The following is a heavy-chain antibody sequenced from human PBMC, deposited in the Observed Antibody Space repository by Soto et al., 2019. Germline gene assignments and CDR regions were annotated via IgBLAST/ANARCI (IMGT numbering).Heavy chain of an antibody. V-gene: IGHV5-51*01. Sequence: GESLKISSKGSGYNFTSYWIGWVRQMPGKGLEWMGIIYPGDSDTRYSPSFQGQVTISADKFISTAYLQWSSLKASDTAMYYCARRLVVPAATGYYYYMDVWGKGTTVTVSS. D-gene: IGHD2-2*01. CDR2: IYPGDSDT. CDR1: GYNFTSYW. CDR3: ARRLVVPAATGYYYYMDV. J-gene: IGHJ6*03.